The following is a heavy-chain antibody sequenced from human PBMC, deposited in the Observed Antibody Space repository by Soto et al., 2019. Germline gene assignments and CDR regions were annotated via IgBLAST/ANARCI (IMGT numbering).Heavy chain of an antibody. CDR1: GFMFVNYW. Sequence: ELVASGGGSVQPGGSLKLSCAASGFMFVNYWMNWVRQAPGKGLAWVANINVDGSEKYFVDSVRGRFTISRDNAKNSVYLQMNSLRGEDAAVYYCARDIMGGTFDIRGQGTLVTVSS. J-gene: IGHJ3*02. D-gene: IGHD2-8*01. CDR3: ARDIMGGTFDI. CDR2: INVDGSEK. V-gene: IGHV3-7*05.